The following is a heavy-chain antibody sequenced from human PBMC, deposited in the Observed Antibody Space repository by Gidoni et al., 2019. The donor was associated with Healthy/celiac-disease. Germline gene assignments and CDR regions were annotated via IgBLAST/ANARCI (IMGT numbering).Heavy chain of an antibody. CDR3: ARGQRAAAGSRNYYYYGMDV. J-gene: IGHJ6*02. D-gene: IGHD6-13*01. V-gene: IGHV4-34*01. Sequence: QVQLQPWGAGRLKPSATLSLTCAVYGGSFSGYYWSWFRKPPGKGREWIGEINHSGSTNYNPSFKSLVTISVDTSKNQFSLKLSAVTAADTAVYYCARGQRAAAGSRNYYYYGMDVWGQGTTVTVSS. CDR2: INHSGST. CDR1: GGSFSGYY.